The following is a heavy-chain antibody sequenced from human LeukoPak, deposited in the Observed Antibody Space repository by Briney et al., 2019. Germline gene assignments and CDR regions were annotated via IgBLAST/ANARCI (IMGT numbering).Heavy chain of an antibody. D-gene: IGHD6-19*01. J-gene: IGHJ4*02. CDR2: ISGSGGST. Sequence: GGSLRLSCAASGFSFSSHVMHWVRQAPGKGLEWVSVISGSGGSTYYADSVKGRFTISRDNSKNTLYLQMNSLRVEDTAVYYCATNAGQWLVPFDYWGQGTLVTVSS. CDR1: GFSFSSHV. V-gene: IGHV3-23*01. CDR3: ATNAGQWLVPFDY.